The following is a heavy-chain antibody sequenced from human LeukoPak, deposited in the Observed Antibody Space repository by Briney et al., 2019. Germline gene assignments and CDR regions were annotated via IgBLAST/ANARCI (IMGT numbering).Heavy chain of an antibody. J-gene: IGHJ4*02. D-gene: IGHD2-2*01. CDR2: IWYDGSNK. Sequence: GRSLRLSCAAPGFTFSSYGMHWVRQAPGKGLEWVAVIWYDGSNKYYADSVKGRFTISRDNSKNTLYLQMNSLRAEDTAVYYCARAYCSSTSCSSPFDYWGQGTLVTVSS. V-gene: IGHV3-33*01. CDR3: ARAYCSSTSCSSPFDY. CDR1: GFTFSSYG.